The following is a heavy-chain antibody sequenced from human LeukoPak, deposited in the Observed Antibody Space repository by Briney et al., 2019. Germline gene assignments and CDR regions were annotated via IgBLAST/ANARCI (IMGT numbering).Heavy chain of an antibody. V-gene: IGHV3-7*01. D-gene: IGHD1-26*01. CDR1: EFSFITYW. CDR3: ARDPYSGSYWADYYYYMDV. J-gene: IGHJ6*03. Sequence: GGSLRLSCAASEFSFITYWMTWVRQAPGKGLEWVAKIKQDGSEKYYVDSVKGRFTISRDNAKSSLYLQMNSLRTEDTAVYYCARDPYSGSYWADYYYYMDVWGKGTTVTISS. CDR2: IKQDGSEK.